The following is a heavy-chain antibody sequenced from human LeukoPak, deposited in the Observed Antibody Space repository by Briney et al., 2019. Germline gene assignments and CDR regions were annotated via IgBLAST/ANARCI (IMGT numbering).Heavy chain of an antibody. J-gene: IGHJ4*02. V-gene: IGHV4-39*07. D-gene: IGHD2-2*01. CDR3: TRGAGTSWFDY. Sequence: SETLSLTCTVSGSSISSSSYYWGWIRQPPGKGLEWIGSIYYSGSTYYNPSLKSRVTISVDTSKNQFSLKLSSVTAADTAVYYCTRGAGTSWFDYWGQGSLVTVSS. CDR1: GSSISSSSYY. CDR2: IYYSGST.